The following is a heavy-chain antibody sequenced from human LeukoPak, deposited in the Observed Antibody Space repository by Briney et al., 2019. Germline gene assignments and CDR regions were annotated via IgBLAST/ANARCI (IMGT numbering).Heavy chain of an antibody. CDR2: ISSSGSTI. Sequence: PGGSLRLSCAASGFTFSDYYMSWIRQAPGKGLEWVSYISSSGSTIYYADSVKGRFTISRDNAKNSLYLQMNSLRAEDTAVYYRSRGGVLRYFDWLSVPYYFDYWGQGTLVTVSS. CDR3: SRGGVLRYFDWLSVPYYFDY. V-gene: IGHV3-11*01. J-gene: IGHJ4*02. D-gene: IGHD3-9*01. CDR1: GFTFSDYY.